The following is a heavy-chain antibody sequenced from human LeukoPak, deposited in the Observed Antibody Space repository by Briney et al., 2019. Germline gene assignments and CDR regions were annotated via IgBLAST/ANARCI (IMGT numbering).Heavy chain of an antibody. Sequence: ASVKVSGKVSGHTLTELSMHWVRQAPGKGLEWMGGFDPEDGETIYAQKFQGRVTMTEDTSTDTAYMELSSLRSEDTAVYYCATAYGDYVDYWGQGTLVTVSS. D-gene: IGHD4-17*01. J-gene: IGHJ4*02. V-gene: IGHV1-24*01. CDR3: ATAYGDYVDY. CDR2: FDPEDGET. CDR1: GHTLTELS.